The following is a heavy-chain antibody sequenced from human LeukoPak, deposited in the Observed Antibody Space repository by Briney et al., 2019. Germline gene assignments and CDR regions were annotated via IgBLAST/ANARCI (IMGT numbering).Heavy chain of an antibody. Sequence: GGSLRLSCAASGFTFSSYAMSWVRQAPGKGLEWVSAISGSGGSTYYADSVKGRFTISRDNSKNTLYLQMSSLRAEDTAVYHCVKKRSAGSGSYYDYWGQGTLVTVSS. CDR1: GFTFSSYA. CDR2: ISGSGGST. D-gene: IGHD3-10*01. V-gene: IGHV3-23*01. J-gene: IGHJ4*02. CDR3: VKKRSAGSGSYYDY.